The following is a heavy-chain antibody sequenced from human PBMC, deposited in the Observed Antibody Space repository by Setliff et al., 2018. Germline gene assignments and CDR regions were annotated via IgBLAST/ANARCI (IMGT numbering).Heavy chain of an antibody. J-gene: IGHJ6*03. CDR1: GYSFTTYW. D-gene: IGHD4-4*01. V-gene: IGHV5-51*01. CDR2: IYPGDSDT. Sequence: PGESLKISCKGSGYSFTTYWIGWVRQMPGKGLEWMGIIYPGDSDTRYSPSFQGQVTISRDNVKNSLYLQMSSLRAEDTAVYYCAKPTTVTTTHYYYYMDVWGKGTTVTAP. CDR3: AKPTTVTTTHYYYYMDV.